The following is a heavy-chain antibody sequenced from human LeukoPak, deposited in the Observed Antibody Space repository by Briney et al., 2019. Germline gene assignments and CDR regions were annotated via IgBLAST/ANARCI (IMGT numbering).Heavy chain of an antibody. J-gene: IGHJ4*02. V-gene: IGHV1-69*13. CDR3: ARDHSDGDYRIPFDY. CDR2: IIPIFGTA. CDR1: GGTFSSYA. D-gene: IGHD4-17*01. Sequence: WASVTVSCTASGGTFSSYAISWVRQAPGQGLEWMGGIIPIFGTANYAQKFQGRVTITADESTSTAYMELSGLRSEDTAVYYCARDHSDGDYRIPFDYWGQGTLVTVSS.